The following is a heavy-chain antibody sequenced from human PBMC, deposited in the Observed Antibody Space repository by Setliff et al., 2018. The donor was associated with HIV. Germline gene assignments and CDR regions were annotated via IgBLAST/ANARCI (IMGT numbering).Heavy chain of an antibody. J-gene: IGHJ3*01. V-gene: IGHV4-4*08. CDR3: ARGDTYYHDSSGYVKSALDCFDV. Sequence: SETLSLTCTVSGGSIHGFYWTWVRQPPGKELEWIGYMYTSGSFRYNPSLESRVSISVDTSNNQFSLKLNSVTAADTAVYHCARGDTYYHDSSGYVKSALDCFDVWGQGTMVTVSS. CDR1: GGSIHGFY. D-gene: IGHD3-22*01. CDR2: MYTSGSF.